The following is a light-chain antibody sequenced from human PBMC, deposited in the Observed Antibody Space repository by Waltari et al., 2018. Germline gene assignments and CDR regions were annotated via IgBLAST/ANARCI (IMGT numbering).Light chain of an antibody. J-gene: IGLJ2*01. CDR2: GNS. CDR3: QVWDSRSDHVV. CDR1: DIGYKS. Sequence: SYVLTQPPSVSVAPGQTARITCEGTDIGYKSVHWYHQRPGPAPVLVLHGNSDRPSGRPERISGSNSVNMATLSISRVEAGDEADYYCQVWDSRSDHVVFGGGTKLTVL. V-gene: IGLV3-21*02.